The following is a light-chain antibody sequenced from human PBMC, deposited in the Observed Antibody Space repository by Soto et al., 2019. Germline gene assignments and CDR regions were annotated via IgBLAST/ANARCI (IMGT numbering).Light chain of an antibody. CDR2: GAS. J-gene: IGKJ1*01. CDR3: QQYGSSPQT. Sequence: EIVLTQSPGTLSLSPGERATLSCRASQSVSSSYLAWYQQKPGQAPRLLIYGASSRATGIPDRFSGSGSVTDFTLTISRLEPEDFAVYYCQQYGSSPQTFGQGTKVEIK. CDR1: QSVSSSY. V-gene: IGKV3-20*01.